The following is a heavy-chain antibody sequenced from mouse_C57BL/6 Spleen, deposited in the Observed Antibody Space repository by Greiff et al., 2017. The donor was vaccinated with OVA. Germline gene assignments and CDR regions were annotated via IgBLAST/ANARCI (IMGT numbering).Heavy chain of an antibody. Sequence: DVMLVESGGGLVKPGGSLKLSCAASGFTFSSYAMSWVRQTPEKRLEWVATISDGGSYTYYPDNVKGRFTISRDNAKNNLYLQMSHLKSEDTAMYYCARAYYDYDRDYFDYWGQGTTLTVSS. CDR3: ARAYYDYDRDYFDY. CDR2: ISDGGSYT. J-gene: IGHJ2*01. V-gene: IGHV5-4*03. D-gene: IGHD2-4*01. CDR1: GFTFSSYA.